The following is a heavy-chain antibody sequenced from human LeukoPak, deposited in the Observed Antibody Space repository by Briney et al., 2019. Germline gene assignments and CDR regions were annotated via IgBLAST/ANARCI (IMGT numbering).Heavy chain of an antibody. CDR2: ISSNGGTT. J-gene: IGHJ4*02. CDR1: GFTFSSYA. V-gene: IGHV3-64*01. Sequence: GGSLRLSCAASGFTFSSYAFHWVRQAPGKGLEYVSAISSNGGTTFYANSVKGRFTISRDNSKNTLYLQMGSLRAEDLAVYYCARGQTMPPGYFDYWGQGTLVTVSS. D-gene: IGHD1/OR15-1a*01. CDR3: ARGQTMPPGYFDY.